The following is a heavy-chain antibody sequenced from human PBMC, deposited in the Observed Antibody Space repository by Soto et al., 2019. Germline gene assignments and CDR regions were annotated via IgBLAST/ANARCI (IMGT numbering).Heavy chain of an antibody. CDR1: GLTFSSYG. CDR3: AKDIAAALYYYYGMDV. V-gene: IGHV3-30*18. D-gene: IGHD6-13*01. J-gene: IGHJ6*02. CDR2: ISYDGSNK. Sequence: GGSLRLSCAASGLTFSSYGMHWVRQAPGKGLEWVAVISYDGSNKYYADSVKGRFTISRDNSKNTLYLQMNSLRAEDTAVYYCAKDIAAALYYYYGMDVWGQGTTVTVSS.